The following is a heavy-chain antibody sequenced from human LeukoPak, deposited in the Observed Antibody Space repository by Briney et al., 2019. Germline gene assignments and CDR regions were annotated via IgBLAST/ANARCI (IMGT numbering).Heavy chain of an antibody. J-gene: IGHJ4*02. V-gene: IGHV4-59*01. CDR1: GGSISSYY. CDR3: ASVAAAGGIDY. D-gene: IGHD6-13*01. CDR2: IYYSGST. Sequence: PSETLSLTCTVSGGSISSYYWSWIRQPPGKGLEWIGYIYYSGSTNYNPPLKSRVTISVDTSKNQFSLKLSSVTAADTAVYYCASVAAAGGIDYWGQGTLVTVSS.